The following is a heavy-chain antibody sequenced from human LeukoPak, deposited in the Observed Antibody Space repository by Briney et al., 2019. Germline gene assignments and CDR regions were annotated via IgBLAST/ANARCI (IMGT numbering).Heavy chain of an antibody. Sequence: GGSLRLSCAASGFTFSSYAMSWVRQAPGKGQEWVSAISGSGGSTYYADSVKGRFTISRDNSKNTLYLQMNSLRAEDTAVYYCAKDGAEGKSWYYFDYWGQGTLVTVSS. D-gene: IGHD4/OR15-4a*01. CDR3: AKDGAEGKSWYYFDY. J-gene: IGHJ4*02. V-gene: IGHV3-23*01. CDR1: GFTFSSYA. CDR2: ISGSGGST.